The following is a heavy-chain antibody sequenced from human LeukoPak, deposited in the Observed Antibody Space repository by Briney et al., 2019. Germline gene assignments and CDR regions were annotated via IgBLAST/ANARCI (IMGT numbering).Heavy chain of an antibody. V-gene: IGHV4-59*01. D-gene: IGHD6-19*01. CDR1: GGSISSYY. Sequence: SETLSLTCTVSGGSISSYYWSWLRQPPGKGLEWIGYIYYSGSTNYNPSLKSRVTISVDTSKNQFSLKLSSVTAADTAVYYCARDGGSSGWHAFDIWGQGTMVTVSS. J-gene: IGHJ3*02. CDR2: IYYSGST. CDR3: ARDGGSSGWHAFDI.